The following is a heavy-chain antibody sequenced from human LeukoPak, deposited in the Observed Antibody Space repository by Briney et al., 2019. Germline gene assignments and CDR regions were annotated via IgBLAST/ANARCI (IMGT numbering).Heavy chain of an antibody. CDR3: AREETTVTTYNWFDP. CDR2: INHSGST. D-gene: IGHD4-17*01. V-gene: IGHV4-34*01. J-gene: IGHJ5*02. CDR1: GGSFSGYY. Sequence: SETLSLTCAVYGGSFSGYYWSWIRQPPGKGLEWIGEINHSGSTNYNPSLKSRVTISVDTSKNQFSLKLSSVTAADTAVYYCAREETTVTTYNWFDPWGQGTLVTVSS.